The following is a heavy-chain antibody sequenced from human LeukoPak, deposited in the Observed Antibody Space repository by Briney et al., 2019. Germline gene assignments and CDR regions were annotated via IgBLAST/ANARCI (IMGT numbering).Heavy chain of an antibody. D-gene: IGHD3-16*02. Sequence: GGSLRLSCAASGFTVSSNYMSWVRQAPGKGLEWVSVIYSGGSTYYADSVKGRFTISRDNSKNTLYLQMNSLRAEDTAVYYCARASYYDYVWGSYLAHAFDIWGQGTMVTVSS. CDR1: GFTVSSNY. V-gene: IGHV3-53*01. CDR2: IYSGGST. CDR3: ARASYYDYVWGSYLAHAFDI. J-gene: IGHJ3*02.